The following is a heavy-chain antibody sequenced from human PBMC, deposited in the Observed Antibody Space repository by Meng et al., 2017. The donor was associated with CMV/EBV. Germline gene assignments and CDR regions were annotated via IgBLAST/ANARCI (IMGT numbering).Heavy chain of an antibody. D-gene: IGHD2-2*03. V-gene: IGHV1-2*06. J-gene: IGHJ4*02. CDR2: INPNRAGT. CDR3: TRSWIDSFTPDFDY. Sequence: VQLLKSGSEVQKPGASGKFSCKATAYSFIGHYLHWVRQAPGQGLEWMGRINPNRAGTNYIEKFPGRVTMTRDTSNNIVYMELTRLTSDDTAVYYCTRSWIDSFTPDFDYWGQGTLVTVSS. CDR1: AYSFIGHY.